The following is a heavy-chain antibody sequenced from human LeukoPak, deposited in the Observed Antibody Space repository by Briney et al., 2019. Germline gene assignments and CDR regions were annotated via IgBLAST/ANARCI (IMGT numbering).Heavy chain of an antibody. V-gene: IGHV3-7*01. CDR1: GFSFSYSS. CDR3: ARDGKWFPLDYGMDV. Sequence: GGSLRLSCAASGFSFSYSSMSWVRQAPGKGLEWVANIKQDGSEKHYVDSVEGRFTISRDNAKNSLYLQMNSLRAEDTAVYYCARDGKWFPLDYGMDVWGLGTTVTVSS. CDR2: IKQDGSEK. J-gene: IGHJ6*02. D-gene: IGHD3-22*01.